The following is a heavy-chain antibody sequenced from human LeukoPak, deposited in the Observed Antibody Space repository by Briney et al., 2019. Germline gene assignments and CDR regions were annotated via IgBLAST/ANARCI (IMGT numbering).Heavy chain of an antibody. Sequence: SETLSLTCTVAGGSISSYYWSWIRQPPGKGLEWIGYTYYSGSTNYNPSLKSRVTISVDTSKNQFSLKLSSVTAADTAVYYCARAAGRDTTSGLDFDYWGQGTLVTVSS. D-gene: IGHD1-26*01. J-gene: IGHJ4*02. CDR1: GGSISSYY. V-gene: IGHV4-59*01. CDR3: ARAAGRDTTSGLDFDY. CDR2: TYYSGST.